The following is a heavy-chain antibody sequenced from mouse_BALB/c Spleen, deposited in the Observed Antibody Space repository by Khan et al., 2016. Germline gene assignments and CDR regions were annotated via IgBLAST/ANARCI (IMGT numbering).Heavy chain of an antibody. CDR3: ASYRGDWYFDD. V-gene: IGHV3-8*02. CDR2: ISYSGGA. CDR1: GDSITSGY. J-gene: IGHJ1*01. D-gene: IGHD3-3*01. Sequence: VQLKESGPSLVKPSQTLSLTCSVTGDSITSGYWNWIRKFPGNKLDYMGNISYSGGAYYNPSLKSRISIPRDTSKNQHYLRLNSVTTEDTSKCYCASYRGDWYFDDWGAGTTVTVSS.